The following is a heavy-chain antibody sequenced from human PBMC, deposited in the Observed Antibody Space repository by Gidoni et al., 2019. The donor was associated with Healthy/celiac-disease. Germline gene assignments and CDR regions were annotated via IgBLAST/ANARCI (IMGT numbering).Heavy chain of an antibody. CDR1: GFTFSSYS. J-gene: IGHJ6*02. D-gene: IGHD4-4*01. CDR2: ISSSSSTI. Sequence: EVQLVESGGGLVQPGGSLRLSCAASGFTFSSYSMNWVRQAPGKGLECVSYISSSSSTIYYADSVKVRFTISRDNAKNSLYLQMNSLRDEDTAVYYCARVQTSSSYNYYYYGMDVWGQGTTVTVSS. V-gene: IGHV3-48*02. CDR3: ARVQTSSSYNYYYYGMDV.